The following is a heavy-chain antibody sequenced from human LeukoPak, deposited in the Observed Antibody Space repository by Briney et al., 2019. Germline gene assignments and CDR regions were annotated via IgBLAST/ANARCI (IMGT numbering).Heavy chain of an antibody. Sequence: GASVKVSCKASGYTFTSYGISWVRQAPGQGLEWMGWISAYNGNTNYAQKLQGRVTMTTDTSTSTAYMELRSLRSDDTAVYYCARGGAELIPPLLWFGEFPFDYWGQGTLVTVSS. V-gene: IGHV1-18*01. D-gene: IGHD3-10*01. CDR3: ARGGAELIPPLLWFGEFPFDY. CDR2: ISAYNGNT. CDR1: GYTFTSYG. J-gene: IGHJ4*02.